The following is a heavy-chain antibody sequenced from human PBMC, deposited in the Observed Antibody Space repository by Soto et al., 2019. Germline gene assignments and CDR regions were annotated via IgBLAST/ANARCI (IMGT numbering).Heavy chain of an antibody. J-gene: IGHJ6*02. CDR2: IIPIFGTA. V-gene: IGHV1-69*06. CDR1: GGTFSSYA. CDR3: ATPTVPAAQNSGYYYYGMDV. D-gene: IGHD2-2*01. Sequence: QVQLVQSGAEVKKPGSSVKVSCKASGGTFSSYAISWVRQAPGQGLEWMGGIIPIFGTANYAQKFQGRVTITADKSTSTAYMELSSLRSADTAVYYCATPTVPAAQNSGYYYYGMDVWGQGTTVTVSS.